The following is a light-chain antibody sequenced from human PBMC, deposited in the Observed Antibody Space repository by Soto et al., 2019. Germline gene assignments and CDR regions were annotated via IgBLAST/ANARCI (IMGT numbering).Light chain of an antibody. CDR2: VNGDGSH. Sequence: QSVLTQSPSASASLGASVKLTCTLSSGHSSYAIAWHQQQPEKGPRYLLKVNGDGSHRKGDGIPDRFSGSSSGAERYLTISSLQSEDEADYYCQTWSTGRVFGGGTQLTVL. V-gene: IGLV4-69*01. CDR3: QTWSTGRV. CDR1: SGHSSYA. J-gene: IGLJ3*02.